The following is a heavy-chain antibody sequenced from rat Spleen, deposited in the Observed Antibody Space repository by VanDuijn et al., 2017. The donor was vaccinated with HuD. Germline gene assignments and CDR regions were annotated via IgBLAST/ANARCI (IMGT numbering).Heavy chain of an antibody. V-gene: IGHV5-31*01. CDR2: ITNTGGSI. Sequence: EVQLVESGGGLVQPGRSLKLSCVASGFTFNNYWMSWIRQAPGKGLEWVASITNTGGSIYYSDSVKGRFTISRDNAQNTLYLQMNSLRSEDTATYYCTRSSTGMVFAYWGQGTLVTVSS. CDR1: GFTFNNYW. J-gene: IGHJ3*01. D-gene: IGHD1-12*03. CDR3: TRSSTGMVFAY.